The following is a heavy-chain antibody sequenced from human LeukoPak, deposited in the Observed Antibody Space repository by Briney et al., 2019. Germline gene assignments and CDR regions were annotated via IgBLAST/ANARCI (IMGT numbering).Heavy chain of an antibody. V-gene: IGHV3-74*01. CDR2: INIAGLST. Sequence: GGSLRLSCTASGFTFSSYWMHWVRHAPGKGLVWVSRINIAGLSTNYADSVKGRFTISRDNAKNTLYLQMNSLRAEDTAIYYCGRDIATAVDYWGLGTLVSVSS. D-gene: IGHD6-13*01. CDR1: GFTFSSYW. CDR3: GRDIATAVDY. J-gene: IGHJ4*02.